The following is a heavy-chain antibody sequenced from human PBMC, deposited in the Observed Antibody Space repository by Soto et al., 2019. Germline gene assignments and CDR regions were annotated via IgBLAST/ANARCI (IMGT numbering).Heavy chain of an antibody. J-gene: IGHJ6*02. D-gene: IGHD3-3*01. CDR2: INPSGGST. V-gene: IGHV1-46*01. CDR3: GRDPERITIFGVVIEPYYYYGMDV. Sequence: ASVKVSCKASGYTFTSYYMHWVRQAPGQGLEWMGIINPSGGSTSYAQKFQGRVTMTRDTSTSTVYMELSSLRSEDTAVYYCGRDPERITIFGVVIEPYYYYGMDVWGQGTTVTVSS. CDR1: GYTFTSYY.